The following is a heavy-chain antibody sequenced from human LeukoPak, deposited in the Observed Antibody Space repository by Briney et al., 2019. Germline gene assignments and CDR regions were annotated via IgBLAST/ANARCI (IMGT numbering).Heavy chain of an antibody. Sequence: PGRSLRLSCAASGFTFSSYGMHWVRQAPGKGLEWVAVIWYDGSNKYYADSVKGRFTISRDNSKNTLYLQMNSLRAEDTAVYYCARSCSSTSCSKRDAFDIWGQGTVVTVSS. CDR2: IWYDGSNK. CDR3: ARSCSSTSCSKRDAFDI. J-gene: IGHJ3*02. D-gene: IGHD2-2*01. V-gene: IGHV3-33*01. CDR1: GFTFSSYG.